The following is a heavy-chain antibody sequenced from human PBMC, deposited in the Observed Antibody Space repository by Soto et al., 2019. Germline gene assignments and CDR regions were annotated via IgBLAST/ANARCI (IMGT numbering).Heavy chain of an antibody. CDR1: GFTFSSYS. D-gene: IGHD2-2*01. J-gene: IGHJ6*03. V-gene: IGHV3-48*01. Sequence: GGSLRLSCAASGFTFSSYSMNWVRQAPGKGLEWVSYISSSSSIIYYADSVKGRFTISRDNAKNSLYLQMISLRAEDTAVYYCAASGYIVVVPVPMDVWGKGTTVTVSS. CDR3: AASGYIVVVPVPMDV. CDR2: ISSSSSII.